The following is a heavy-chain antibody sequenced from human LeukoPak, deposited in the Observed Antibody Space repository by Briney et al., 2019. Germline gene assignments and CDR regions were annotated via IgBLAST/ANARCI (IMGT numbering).Heavy chain of an antibody. CDR2: ISAYNGNT. V-gene: IGHV1-18*01. CDR1: GYTFTSYG. Sequence: ASVKVSCKASGYTFTSYGISWVRQAPGQGLEWMGWISAYNGNTNYAQKLQGRVTMTTDTSTSTAYMELRSLRSDDTAVYYCARGACGGDCYHDAFDIWGQGTMVTVSS. CDR3: ARGACGGDCYHDAFDI. D-gene: IGHD2-21*02. J-gene: IGHJ3*02.